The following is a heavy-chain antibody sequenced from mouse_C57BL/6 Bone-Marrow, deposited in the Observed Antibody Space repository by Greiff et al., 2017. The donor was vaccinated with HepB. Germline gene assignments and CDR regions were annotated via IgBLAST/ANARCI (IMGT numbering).Heavy chain of an antibody. CDR3: ASTVVAPYWYFDV. CDR2: ISYSGST. Sequence: VQLKESGPGLAKPSQTLSLTCSVTGYSITSDYWNWIRKFPGNKLEYMGYISYSGSTYYNPSLKSRISITRDTSKNQYYLQLNSVTTEDTATYYCASTVVAPYWYFDVWGTGTTVTVSS. J-gene: IGHJ1*03. D-gene: IGHD1-1*01. V-gene: IGHV3-8*01. CDR1: GYSITSDY.